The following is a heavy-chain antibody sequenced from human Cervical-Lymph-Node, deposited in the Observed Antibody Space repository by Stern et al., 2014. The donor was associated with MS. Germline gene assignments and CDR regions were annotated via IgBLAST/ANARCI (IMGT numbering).Heavy chain of an antibody. Sequence: QVQLVESGSELKKPGASVKVSCKASGYTFTSYAMNWVRQAPGQGLEWMGWINTNTGNPTYPQGFPGRFVFSLDTSVSTAYLQISSLKAEDTAVYYCARDRPNYGDLHWYFDLWGRGTLVTVSS. D-gene: IGHD4-17*01. V-gene: IGHV7-4-1*02. CDR1: GYTFTSYA. J-gene: IGHJ2*01. CDR3: ARDRPNYGDLHWYFDL. CDR2: INTNTGNP.